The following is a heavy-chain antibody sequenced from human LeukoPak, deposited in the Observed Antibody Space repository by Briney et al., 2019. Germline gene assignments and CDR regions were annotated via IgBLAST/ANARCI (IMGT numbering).Heavy chain of an antibody. CDR3: AGREGFADSRNWFDP. D-gene: IGHD3-16*01. CDR2: IYPGDSDT. CDR1: GYSFTSYW. J-gene: IGHJ5*02. Sequence: GESLKISCKGSGYSFTSYWIGWVRQMPGKGLEWMGIIYPGDSDTRYSPSFQGQVTISADKSIYTAYLQWNSLKASDTAMYYCAGREGFADSRNWFDPWGQGTLVTVSS. V-gene: IGHV5-51*01.